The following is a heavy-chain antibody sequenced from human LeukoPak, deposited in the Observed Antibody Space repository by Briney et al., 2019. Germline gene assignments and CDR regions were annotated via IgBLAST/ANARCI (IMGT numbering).Heavy chain of an antibody. CDR3: ARQDYYDSSGYYC. J-gene: IGHJ4*02. Sequence: PSETLSLTCAVSGVSISSPNWWNWIRQPPGKGLEWIGSIYYSGSTYYNPSLKSRVTISVDTSKNQFSLKLSSVTAADTAVYYCARQDYYDSSGYYCWGQGTLVTVSS. CDR2: IYYSGST. D-gene: IGHD3-22*01. CDR1: GVSISSPNW. V-gene: IGHV4-39*01.